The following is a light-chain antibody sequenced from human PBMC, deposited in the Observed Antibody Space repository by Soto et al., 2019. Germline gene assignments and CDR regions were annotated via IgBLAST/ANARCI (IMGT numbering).Light chain of an antibody. Sequence: QSALTQPASVSGSPGQSITISCTGTSDGVGAYDYVSWYQQHPGKAPKLIIYNVNNRPSGVSHRFSGSKSGNTASLTISGLQAEDEADYYCSSYAGSFYVFGTGTKVTVL. CDR1: SDGVGAYDY. CDR2: NVN. V-gene: IGLV2-14*03. CDR3: SSYAGSFYV. J-gene: IGLJ1*01.